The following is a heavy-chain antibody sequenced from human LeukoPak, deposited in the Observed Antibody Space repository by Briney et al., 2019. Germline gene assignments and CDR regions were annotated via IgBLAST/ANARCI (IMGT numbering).Heavy chain of an antibody. CDR1: GFTFSSYA. CDR3: ARALRNIAVAGTGFDY. CDR2: ISYDGSNK. Sequence: GGSLRLSCAASGFTFSSYAMHWVRQAPGKGLEWVAVISYDGSNKYYADSVKGRFTISRDNSKNTLYLRMNSLRAEDTAVYYCARALRNIAVAGTGFDYWGQGTLVTVSS. V-gene: IGHV3-30*04. D-gene: IGHD6-19*01. J-gene: IGHJ4*02.